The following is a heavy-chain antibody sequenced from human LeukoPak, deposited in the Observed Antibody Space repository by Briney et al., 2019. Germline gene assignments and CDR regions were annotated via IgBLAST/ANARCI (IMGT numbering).Heavy chain of an antibody. CDR1: GYTFTSYG. V-gene: IGHV1-18*01. CDR2: INVHNGNT. D-gene: IGHD3-22*01. J-gene: IGHJ6*02. Sequence: ASLKVSCKASGYTFTSYGISWVRQAPGQGLEWMGWINVHNGNTKYTQKFQGRVTMTTDTSTSTAYMELRSLRSDDTAVYYCARDYYDSSGYYYYYYYGMDVWGQGTTVTVSS. CDR3: ARDYYDSSGYYYYYYYGMDV.